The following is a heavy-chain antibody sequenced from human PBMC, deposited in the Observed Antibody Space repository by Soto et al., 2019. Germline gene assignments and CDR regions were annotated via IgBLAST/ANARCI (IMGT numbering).Heavy chain of an antibody. D-gene: IGHD2-2*01. CDR2: IIPIFGTA. V-gene: IGHV1-69*13. J-gene: IGHJ5*02. CDR1: GGTFRSYA. Sequence: SVKVSCKASGGTFRSYAISWVRQAPGQGLEWMGGIIPIFGTANYAQKFQGRVTITADESTSTAYMELSSLRSEDTAVYYCARDYKENCSSTSCYRFDPWGQGTLVTVS. CDR3: ARDYKENCSSTSCYRFDP.